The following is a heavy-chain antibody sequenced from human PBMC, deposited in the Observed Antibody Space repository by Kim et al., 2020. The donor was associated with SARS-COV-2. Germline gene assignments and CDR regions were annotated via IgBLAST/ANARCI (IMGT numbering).Heavy chain of an antibody. CDR2: ISSSSSTI. J-gene: IGHJ6*02. Sequence: GGSLRLSCAASGFTFSSYSMNWVRQAPGKGLEWVSYISSSSSTIYYADSVKGRFTISRDNAKNSLYLQMNSLRDEDTAVYYCARDRIVGASPTHYYYGMDVWGQGTTVTVSS. D-gene: IGHD1-26*01. CDR1: GFTFSSYS. V-gene: IGHV3-48*02. CDR3: ARDRIVGASPTHYYYGMDV.